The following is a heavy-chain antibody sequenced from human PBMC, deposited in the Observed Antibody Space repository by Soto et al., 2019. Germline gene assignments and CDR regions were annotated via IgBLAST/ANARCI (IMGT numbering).Heavy chain of an antibody. CDR2: INHSGST. CDR3: ARGGGYCSSTSCPRENYYYMDV. D-gene: IGHD2-2*01. V-gene: IGHV4-34*01. J-gene: IGHJ6*03. Sequence: SETMTLTRAVYGGSFSGYYWSLIRRPPGKELEWNGEINHSGSTNYNPSLKSRVTISVDTSKNQFSLKLSSVTAADTAVYYCARGGGYCSSTSCPRENYYYMDVWGKGTTVTVSS. CDR1: GGSFSGYY.